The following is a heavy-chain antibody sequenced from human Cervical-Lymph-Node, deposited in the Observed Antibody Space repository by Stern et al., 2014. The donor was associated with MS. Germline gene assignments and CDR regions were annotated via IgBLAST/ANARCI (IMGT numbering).Heavy chain of an antibody. J-gene: IGHJ6*02. CDR3: TLSEYYYYGMDV. CDR2: IKSKADGGTT. V-gene: IGHV3-15*01. Sequence: VQLVQSGGGLVKPGGSLRLSCAASGFTFSNAWMSWVRQAPGKGLEWVGRIKSKADGGTTDYAAPVKGRFTISRDDSKNTLYLQMNSLKTEDTAVYYCTLSEYYYYGMDVWGQGTTVTVSS. CDR1: GFTFSNAW.